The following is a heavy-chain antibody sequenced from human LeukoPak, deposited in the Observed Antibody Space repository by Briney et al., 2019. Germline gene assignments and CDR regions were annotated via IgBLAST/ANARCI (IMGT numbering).Heavy chain of an antibody. J-gene: IGHJ4*02. CDR1: GYTFTSYG. CDR3: ARGWGYMVRGVIEYFDY. CDR2: INPNSGGT. D-gene: IGHD3-10*01. Sequence: ASVKVSCKASGYTFTSYGISWVRQAPGQGLEWMGWINPNSGGTNYAQKFQGRVTMTRDTSISTAYMELRSLRSDDTAVYYCARGWGYMVRGVIEYFDYWGQGTLVTVSS. V-gene: IGHV1-2*02.